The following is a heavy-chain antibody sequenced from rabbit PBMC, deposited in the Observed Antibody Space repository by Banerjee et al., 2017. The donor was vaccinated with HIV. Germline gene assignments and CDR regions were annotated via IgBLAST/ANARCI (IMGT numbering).Heavy chain of an antibody. CDR3: ARDGASGYNFNL. Sequence: CWVRQAPGKGLEWIACIYAGSSGSTYYASWAKGRFTISKTSSTTVTLQLTSLTAADTATYFCARDGASGYNFNLWGPGTLVTVS. D-gene: IGHD1-1*01. J-gene: IGHJ4*01. V-gene: IGHV1S40*01. CDR2: IYAGSSGST.